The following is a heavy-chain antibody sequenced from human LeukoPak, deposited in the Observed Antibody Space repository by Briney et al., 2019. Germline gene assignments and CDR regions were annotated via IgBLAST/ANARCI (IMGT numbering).Heavy chain of an antibody. J-gene: IGHJ3*02. CDR3: ARDYCSSTSCYDAFDI. D-gene: IGHD2-2*01. CDR1: GGSISSYY. V-gene: IGHV4-4*07. CDR2: IYTSGST. Sequence: SETLSLTCTVSGGSISSYYWSWIRQPAGKGLEWIGRIYTSGSTNYNPSLKSRVTMSVDTSKNQFSLKPSSVTAADTAVYYCARDYCSSTSCYDAFDIWGQGTMVTVSS.